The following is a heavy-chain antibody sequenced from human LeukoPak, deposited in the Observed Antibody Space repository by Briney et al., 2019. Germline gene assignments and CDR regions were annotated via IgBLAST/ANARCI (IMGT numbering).Heavy chain of an antibody. Sequence: PGGSLRLSCAASGFTFSSYWMHWVRHAPGKGLVWVSRINSHGSTTSYADSVKGRFTISRDNAKNTVYLQLNSLRAEDTAVYYCARGGAYSYGYVGYWGQGTLVTVSS. D-gene: IGHD5-18*01. CDR1: GFTFSSYW. V-gene: IGHV3-74*01. J-gene: IGHJ4*02. CDR2: INSHGSTT. CDR3: ARGGAYSYGYVGY.